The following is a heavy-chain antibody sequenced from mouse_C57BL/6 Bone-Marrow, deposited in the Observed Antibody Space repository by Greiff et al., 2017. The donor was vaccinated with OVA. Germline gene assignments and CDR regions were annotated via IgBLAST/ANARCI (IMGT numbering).Heavy chain of an antibody. CDR2: IYPGSGST. V-gene: IGHV1-55*01. Sequence: QVQLQQPGAELVKPGASVKMSCKASGYTFTSYWITWVKQRPGQGLEWIGDIYPGSGSTNYNEKFKSKATLTVDTSSSTAYMQLSSLTSEDSAVYYCARCYYGSSYPYWYFDVWGTGTTVTVSS. CDR1: GYTFTSYW. J-gene: IGHJ1*03. CDR3: ARCYYGSSYPYWYFDV. D-gene: IGHD1-1*01.